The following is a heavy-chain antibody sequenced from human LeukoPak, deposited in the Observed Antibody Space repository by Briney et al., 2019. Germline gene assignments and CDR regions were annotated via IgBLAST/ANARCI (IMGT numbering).Heavy chain of an antibody. CDR3: AREISVAGTMIDY. V-gene: IGHV1-2*02. Sequence: ASVKVSCKASRYTFNSYYMHWVRQAPGQGLEWMGWINPNSGGTNYAQKFQGRVTITRDTSISTAYMELSRLTSDDTAVYYCAREISVAGTMIDYWGRGTLVTVSS. D-gene: IGHD6-19*01. CDR2: INPNSGGT. J-gene: IGHJ4*02. CDR1: RYTFNSYY.